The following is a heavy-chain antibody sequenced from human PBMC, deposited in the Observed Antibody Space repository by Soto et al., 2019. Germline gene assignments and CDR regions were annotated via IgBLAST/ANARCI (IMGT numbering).Heavy chain of an antibody. J-gene: IGHJ4*02. Sequence: QLQLQESGPGLVKPSETLSLTCTVSGGSISSSSYYWGWIRQPPGKGLEWIGSIYYSGSTYYNPSLKSRVPISVDTSKNQFSLKLSSVTAADTAVYYCARTAGEVGATCFDYWGQGTLVTVSS. CDR1: GGSISSSSYY. CDR3: ARTAGEVGATCFDY. CDR2: IYYSGST. D-gene: IGHD1-26*01. V-gene: IGHV4-39*01.